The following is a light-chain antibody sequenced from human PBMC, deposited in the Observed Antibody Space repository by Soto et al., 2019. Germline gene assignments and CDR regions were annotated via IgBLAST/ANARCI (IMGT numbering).Light chain of an antibody. V-gene: IGKV4-1*01. CDR1: QSVLYSSNNKNF. Sequence: DIVMTQSPDSLAVSLGGRATINCKSSQSVLYSSNNKNFLAWYQQKPGQPPKLIISWASARESGVPDRFSGSGSGTDFALTISSLQAEDVAVYFCQQYYNTPWTFGQGTKVEIK. J-gene: IGKJ1*01. CDR2: WAS. CDR3: QQYYNTPWT.